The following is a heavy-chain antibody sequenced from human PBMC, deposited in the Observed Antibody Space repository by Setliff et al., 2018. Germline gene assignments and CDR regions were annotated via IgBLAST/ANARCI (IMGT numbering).Heavy chain of an antibody. V-gene: IGHV3-23*01. D-gene: IGHD6-13*01. CDR3: AKQGAGNVHYYHYYLDV. Sequence: ETLSLTCTVSGRSVSPYFWSWIRQPPGKGLEWVASVPSAGGSAYYSASVTGRFTISRESSKNTLHLQMNNLRPDDTAVYYCAKQGAGNVHYYHYYLDVWGTGTMVTVSS. J-gene: IGHJ6*03. CDR2: VPSAGGSA. CDR1: GRSVSPYF.